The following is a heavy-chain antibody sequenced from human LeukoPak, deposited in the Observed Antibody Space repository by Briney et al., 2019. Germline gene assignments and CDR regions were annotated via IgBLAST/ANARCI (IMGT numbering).Heavy chain of an antibody. CDR3: ARHQEAMVRGVLYYMDV. CDR2: IFYTGSA. D-gene: IGHD3-10*01. Sequence: PSETLSLTCTVSDGSISSSSYYWGWIRQPPGKGLEWIGNIFYTGSAYYNSSLKSRVTISVDTSKNQFSLKLSSVTAADTAVYYCARHQEAMVRGVLYYMDVWGKGTTVTISS. V-gene: IGHV4-39*01. J-gene: IGHJ6*03. CDR1: DGSISSSSYY.